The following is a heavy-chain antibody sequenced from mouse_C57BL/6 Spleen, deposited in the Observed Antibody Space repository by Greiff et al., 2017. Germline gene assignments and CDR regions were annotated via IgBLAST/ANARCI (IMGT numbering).Heavy chain of an antibody. CDR1: GFTFSDAW. CDR3: TRRNYGSSLYAMDY. D-gene: IGHD1-1*01. V-gene: IGHV6-6*01. J-gene: IGHJ4*01. Sequence: EVKLEESGGGLVQPGGTMTLSCAASGFTFSDAWMDWVRQSPEKGLEWVAEIRNKANNHATYYAESVKGRFTISRDDSKSSVYLQMNSLRAEDTGIYYCTRRNYGSSLYAMDYWGQGTSVTVSS. CDR2: IRNKANNHAT.